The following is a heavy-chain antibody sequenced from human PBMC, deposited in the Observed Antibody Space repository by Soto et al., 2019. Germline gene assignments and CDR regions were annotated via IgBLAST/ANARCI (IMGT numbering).Heavy chain of an antibody. CDR2: IIPILGIA. D-gene: IGHD5-18*01. Sequence: QVQLVQSGAEVKKPGSSVKVSCKASGGTFSSYTISWVRQAPGQGLEWMGRIIPILGIANYAQKFQGRVTITADKSTSTAYMELSSLRSEDTAVYYCAIDIRIAMGPDVDYYYGMDVWGQGTTVTVSS. CDR3: AIDIRIAMGPDVDYYYGMDV. V-gene: IGHV1-69*08. CDR1: GGTFSSYT. J-gene: IGHJ6*02.